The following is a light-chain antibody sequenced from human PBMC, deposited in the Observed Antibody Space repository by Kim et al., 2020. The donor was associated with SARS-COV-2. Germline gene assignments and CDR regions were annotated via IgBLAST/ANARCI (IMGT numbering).Light chain of an antibody. CDR2: GAS. Sequence: DIQMTQSPSSLSASVRDRVTITCRASQDIRDFLAWYQQKSGKLPKLLIYGASTLQSGVPSRFSGSGSGTEFTLTISSLQPEDVATYYYQKYDSAPLTFGGGAKVDIK. CDR3: QKYDSAPLT. CDR1: QDIRDF. V-gene: IGKV1-27*01. J-gene: IGKJ4*01.